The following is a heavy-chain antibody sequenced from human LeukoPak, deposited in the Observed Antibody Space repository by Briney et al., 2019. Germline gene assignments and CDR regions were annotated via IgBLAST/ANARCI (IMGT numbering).Heavy chain of an antibody. CDR3: ARLNFYYDSPGY. CDR2: IYPGDSDT. V-gene: IGHV5-51*01. Sequence: GESLKISCKVSGYTFVIYYLAWVRQMPGKGPEWMGIIYPGDSDTRYSPSFQGQVTISADKSISTAYLQWSSLKASDTAMYYCARLNFYYDSPGYWGQGTLVTVSS. J-gene: IGHJ4*02. D-gene: IGHD3-22*01. CDR1: GYTFVIYY.